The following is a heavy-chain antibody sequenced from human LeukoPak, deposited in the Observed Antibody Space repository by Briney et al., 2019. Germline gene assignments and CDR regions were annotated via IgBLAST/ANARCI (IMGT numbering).Heavy chain of an antibody. CDR1: GGSFSGYY. CDR3: ARGRLHYDILTGYYTPYYYGMDV. D-gene: IGHD3-9*01. J-gene: IGHJ6*04. Sequence: SETLSLTCAVYGGSFSGYYWSWIRQPPGEGLEWIGEINHSGSTNYNPSLKGRVTISVDTSKNQFSLKLSSVTAADTAVYYCARGRLHYDILTGYYTPYYYGMDVWGKGTTVTVSS. V-gene: IGHV4-34*01. CDR2: INHSGST.